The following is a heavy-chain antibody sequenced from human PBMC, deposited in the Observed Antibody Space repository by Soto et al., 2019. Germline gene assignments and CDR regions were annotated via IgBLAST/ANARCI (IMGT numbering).Heavy chain of an antibody. J-gene: IGHJ6*04. D-gene: IGHD3-3*01. CDR3: ARALRYDFWSGYYSLGYYYYGMDV. CDR2: ISSSSSYI. V-gene: IGHV3-21*01. CDR1: GFTFSSYS. Sequence: PGGSLRLSCAASGFTFSSYSMNWVRQAPGKGLEWVSSISSSSSYIYYADSVTGRFTISRDNAKNSLYLQMNSLRAEDTAVYYCARALRYDFWSGYYSLGYYYYGMDVWGKGTTVTVS.